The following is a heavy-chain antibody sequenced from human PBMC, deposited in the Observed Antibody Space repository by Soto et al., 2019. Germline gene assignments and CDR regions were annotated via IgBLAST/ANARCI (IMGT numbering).Heavy chain of an antibody. D-gene: IGHD2-2*01. J-gene: IGHJ6*03. Sequence: QVQLVQSGAEVKKPGASVKVSCKASGYTFTSYDINWVRQATGQGLEWMGGMNPNSGNTGYAQKFQGRVTMTRNTSISTAYMELSSLRSEDTAVYYCARGPLWYQLPNRDKYYYYYYYMDVWGKGTTVTVSS. V-gene: IGHV1-8*01. CDR1: GYTFTSYD. CDR3: ARGPLWYQLPNRDKYYYYYYYMDV. CDR2: MNPNSGNT.